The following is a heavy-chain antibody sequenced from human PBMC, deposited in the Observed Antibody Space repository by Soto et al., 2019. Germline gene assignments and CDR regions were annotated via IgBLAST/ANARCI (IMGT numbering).Heavy chain of an antibody. Sequence: EVQLVESGGGLVQPGGSLRLSCEASGFTFRNYDMHWVRQGTGKGLEWVSGISAAGDPDYADSVEGRFTISREHAQNSFFLQINSLRVCDPAVYYCARTDRDFYGLDVGGQGTTLIVSS. CDR1: GFTFRNYD. CDR3: ARTDRDFYGLDV. CDR2: ISAAGDP. J-gene: IGHJ6*02. V-gene: IGHV3-13*05.